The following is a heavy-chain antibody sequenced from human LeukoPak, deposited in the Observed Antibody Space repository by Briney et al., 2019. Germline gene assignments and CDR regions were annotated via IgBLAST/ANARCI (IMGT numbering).Heavy chain of an antibody. D-gene: IGHD2-8*01. CDR2: IYHSGST. J-gene: IGHJ4*02. Sequence: PSETLSLTCAVSGVSISSSNWWSWVRQPPGKGLEWIGEIYHSGSTNYNPSLKSRVTISVDKSKNQFSLKLSSVTAADTAVYYCATLGYCTNGVCYTNFDYWGQGTLVTVSS. CDR1: GVSISSSNW. CDR3: ATLGYCTNGVCYTNFDY. V-gene: IGHV4-4*02.